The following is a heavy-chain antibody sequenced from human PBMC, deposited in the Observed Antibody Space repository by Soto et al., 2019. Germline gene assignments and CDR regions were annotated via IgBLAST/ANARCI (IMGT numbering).Heavy chain of an antibody. CDR2: INAGNGNT. Sequence: QVQLVQSGAEVKKPGASVKVSCKASGYTFTSYAMHWVRQAPGQRLEWMGWINAGNGNTKYSQKFQGRVTITRDTSASTAYMELSSLRSEDTAVYYCARPLERYYYYGMDVGGQGTTVTVSS. CDR3: ARPLERYYYYGMDV. CDR1: GYTFTSYA. V-gene: IGHV1-3*01. J-gene: IGHJ6*02. D-gene: IGHD6-6*01.